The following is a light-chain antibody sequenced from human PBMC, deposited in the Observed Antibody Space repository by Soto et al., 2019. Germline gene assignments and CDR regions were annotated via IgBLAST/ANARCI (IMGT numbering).Light chain of an antibody. J-gene: IGKJ4*01. CDR3: HQYFRSPLT. CDR2: WAT. CDR1: QSVLYSSNNRNH. Sequence: IVMTQSPDSLAVSLGERATLNCKSSQSVLYSSNNRNHLSWYQQKPGQPPKLLIYWATTRESGVPDRFSGSGSGTDFTLTVSGLQAEDVAIYYCHQYFRSPLTFGGGTKVGIK. V-gene: IGKV4-1*01.